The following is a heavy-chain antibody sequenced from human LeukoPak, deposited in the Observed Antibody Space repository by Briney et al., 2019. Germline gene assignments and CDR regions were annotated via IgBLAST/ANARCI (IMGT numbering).Heavy chain of an antibody. Sequence: SETLSLTCTVSGGSINSYYWSWIRQPAGKGLEWIGRIYTSGSTNYNPSLKSRVTMSVDTSKNQFSLKLSSVTAADTAVYYCARVEPAPLLWFGESPRWWYFDLWGRGTLVTVSS. CDR2: IYTSGST. D-gene: IGHD3-10*01. CDR1: GGSINSYY. V-gene: IGHV4-4*07. CDR3: ARVEPAPLLWFGESPRWWYFDL. J-gene: IGHJ2*01.